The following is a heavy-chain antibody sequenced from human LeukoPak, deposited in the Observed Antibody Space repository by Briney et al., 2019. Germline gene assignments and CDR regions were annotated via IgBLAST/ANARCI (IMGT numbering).Heavy chain of an antibody. V-gene: IGHV4-4*07. CDR1: GGSISSYY. J-gene: IGHJ6*03. D-gene: IGHD6-6*01. CDR3: ARALEYSSARVYYYYMDV. Sequence: SETLSLTYTVSGGSISSYYWSWIRQPAKKGLEWIGRIYTSGSTNYNPSLKSRVTMSVDTSKNQFSLKLSSVTAADTALYYCARALEYSSARVYYYYMDVWGKGTTVTVSS. CDR2: IYTSGST.